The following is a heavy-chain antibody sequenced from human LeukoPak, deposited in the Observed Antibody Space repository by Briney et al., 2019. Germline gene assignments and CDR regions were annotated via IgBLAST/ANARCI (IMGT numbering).Heavy chain of an antibody. CDR2: IWYDGSRT. D-gene: IGHD3-10*01. CDR1: GFTFSSHG. Sequence: GGSLRLSCAASGFTFSSHGMQWVRQAPGKGLEWVALIWYDGSRTNYVDSVMGRFTISRDSSKNTLYLQMDNLRVEDTAVYFCAKDLSYGSLWFDPWGQGTLVTVSS. V-gene: IGHV3-33*06. J-gene: IGHJ5*02. CDR3: AKDLSYGSLWFDP.